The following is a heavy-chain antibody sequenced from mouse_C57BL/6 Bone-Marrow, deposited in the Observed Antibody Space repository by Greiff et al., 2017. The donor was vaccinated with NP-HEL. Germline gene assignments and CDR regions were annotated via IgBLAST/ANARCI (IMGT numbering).Heavy chain of an antibody. CDR2: INPNYGTT. J-gene: IGHJ4*01. D-gene: IGHD2-4*01. CDR1: GYSFTDYN. Sequence: EVQLQQSGPELVKPGASVKISCKASGYSFTDYNMNWVKQSNGKSLEWIGVINPNYGTTSYNQKFKGKATLTVDQSSSTAYMQLNSLTSEDSAVYDCARPYDYDGDYYAMDYWGQGTSVTVSS. CDR3: ARPYDYDGDYYAMDY. V-gene: IGHV1-39*01.